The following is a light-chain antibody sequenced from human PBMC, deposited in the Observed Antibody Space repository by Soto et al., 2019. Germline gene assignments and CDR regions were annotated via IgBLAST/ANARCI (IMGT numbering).Light chain of an antibody. J-gene: IGKJ4*01. CDR3: QQYGSSPLT. Sequence: EIVLTQSPGTLSLSPGERVTISCRASQSVSSSYLAWYQQQPGQAPRLLIYGASSRATGIPDRFSGSGSGTDFALTISRLEPEDFAVYYCQQYGSSPLTFGGGTKV. CDR1: QSVSSSY. CDR2: GAS. V-gene: IGKV3-20*01.